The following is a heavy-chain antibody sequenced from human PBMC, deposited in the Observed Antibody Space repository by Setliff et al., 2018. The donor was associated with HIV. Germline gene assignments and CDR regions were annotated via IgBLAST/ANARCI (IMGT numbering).Heavy chain of an antibody. D-gene: IGHD3-22*01. CDR1: GYTFNSYG. Sequence: GASVKVSCKTSGYTFNSYGISWVRQAPGQGLEWVGLNIAFNGKTNSAPKFQGRVIMTTDTSTSTAHMELRSLRSDDTAIYYCARVIVDFDSSGFYYFDSWGHGTLVTVSS. V-gene: IGHV1-18*01. CDR3: ARVIVDFDSSGFYYFDS. J-gene: IGHJ4*01. CDR2: NIAFNGKT.